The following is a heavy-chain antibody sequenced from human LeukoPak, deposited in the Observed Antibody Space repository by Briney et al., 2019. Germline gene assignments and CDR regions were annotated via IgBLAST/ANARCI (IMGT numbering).Heavy chain of an antibody. CDR1: GFSLNTRGVG. V-gene: IGHV2-5*02. J-gene: IGHJ4*02. D-gene: IGHD3-22*01. CDR2: IYWDDDR. CDR3: XHRKNYYDSSVFDN. Sequence: SGPTLVNPTQTLTLTCTFSGFSLNTRGVGVGWIRQPPGRALEWLALIYWDDDRRYSPSLKSRLTITKDTSKNQVVLTMTNMDPXXTXTXXXXHRKNYYDSSVFDNWGQGTLVTVSS.